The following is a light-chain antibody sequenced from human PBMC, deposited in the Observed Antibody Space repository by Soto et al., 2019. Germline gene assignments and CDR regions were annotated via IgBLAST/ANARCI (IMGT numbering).Light chain of an antibody. CDR1: QGIASF. Sequence: DIQLTQSPSFLAASVGDRVTITCRASQGIASFLAWCQQKPGKAPKLLIYSATTLQTGVSSRFSGSRSGPEFTLTISSLQPEDFATYYCQQLNSYPYTFAQGTKLEIK. CDR3: QQLNSYPYT. J-gene: IGKJ2*01. CDR2: SAT. V-gene: IGKV1-9*01.